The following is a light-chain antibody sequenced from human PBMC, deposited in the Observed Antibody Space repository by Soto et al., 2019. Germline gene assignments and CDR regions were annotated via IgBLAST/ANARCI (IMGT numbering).Light chain of an antibody. J-gene: IGLJ2*01. CDR1: SSNIGSNY. CDR2: RNN. Sequence: QSVLTQPPSASGTPGQRVTISCSGSSSNIGSNYVYWYQQLPGTAPKLLIYRNNQRPSGVPDRFSGSKSGTSASLAISGLRSEDEADYCCAAWDDSLSGLVVFGGGTKVTVL. CDR3: AAWDDSLSGLVV. V-gene: IGLV1-47*01.